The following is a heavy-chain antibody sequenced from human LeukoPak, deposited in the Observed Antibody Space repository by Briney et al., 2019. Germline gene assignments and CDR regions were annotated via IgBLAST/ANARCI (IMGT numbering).Heavy chain of an antibody. V-gene: IGHV3-21*01. Sequence: GGSLRLSCAASGFTFSSYSMNGGRQAPGKGLGLVSSISSSSSYIYYADSVKGRFTISRDNAKNSLYLQMNSLRAEDTAVYYCARDKDIVVVVAATGFDPWGQGTLVTVSS. J-gene: IGHJ5*02. CDR2: ISSSSSYI. CDR1: GFTFSSYS. CDR3: ARDKDIVVVVAATGFDP. D-gene: IGHD2-15*01.